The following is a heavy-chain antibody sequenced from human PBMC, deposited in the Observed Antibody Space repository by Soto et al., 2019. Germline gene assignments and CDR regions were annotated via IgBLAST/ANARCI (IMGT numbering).Heavy chain of an antibody. CDR2: IKSKTDGGTT. CDR1: GFPFNNAW. V-gene: IGHV3-15*01. D-gene: IGHD3-22*01. CDR3: TKLGNYYDSSGSYKYCFDY. J-gene: IGHJ4*02. Sequence: PGGSLRLSCAASGFPFNNAWMSWVRQAPGKGLEWIGRIKSKTDGGTTDYAAPVKGRFAISRDDSENTLSLQMNSLKTEDTAVYYCTKLGNYYDSSGSYKYCFDYWGQGTLVTVSS.